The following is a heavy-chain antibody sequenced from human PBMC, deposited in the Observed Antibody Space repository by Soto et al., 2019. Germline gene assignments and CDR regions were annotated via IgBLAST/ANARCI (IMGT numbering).Heavy chain of an antibody. D-gene: IGHD3-3*01. J-gene: IGHJ3*02. V-gene: IGHV4-61*01. Sequence: SETLSLTCTVSGGSASSGSYYWNWIRQPPGKGLEWIGYMYYSGRTNYNPSLKSRVTISLDTSKNQFSLKLSSGTAADTAVYFCARTRDFWSGNDAFDIWGQGTMVTVS. CDR1: GGSASSGSYY. CDR2: MYYSGRT. CDR3: ARTRDFWSGNDAFDI.